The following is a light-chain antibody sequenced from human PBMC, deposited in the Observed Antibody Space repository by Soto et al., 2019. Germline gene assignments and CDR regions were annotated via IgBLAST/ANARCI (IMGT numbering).Light chain of an antibody. J-gene: IGLJ2*01. CDR3: SSYGGANPVV. Sequence: QSALTQPPSASGSPGQSVTISCTGTSNDVGGYNYVSWYQQHPGKAPKLMIHEVSKRPSGVPDRFSGSKSGNTASLTVSGILTEDEADYYCSSYGGANPVVFGGGTKVTVL. CDR1: SNDVGGYNY. V-gene: IGLV2-8*01. CDR2: EVS.